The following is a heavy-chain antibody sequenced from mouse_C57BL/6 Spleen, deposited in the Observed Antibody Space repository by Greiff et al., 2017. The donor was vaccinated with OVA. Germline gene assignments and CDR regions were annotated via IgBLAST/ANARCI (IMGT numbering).Heavy chain of an antibody. J-gene: IGHJ2*01. CDR2: ISGGGGNT. CDR1: GFTFSSYT. CDR3: ARHYYGSSLTVFFDY. V-gene: IGHV5-9*01. D-gene: IGHD1-1*01. Sequence: EVHLVESGGGLVKPGGSLKLSCAASGFTFSSYTMSWVRQTPEKRLEWVATISGGGGNTYYPDSVKGRFTISRDNAKNTLYLQMSSLRSEDTALYYCARHYYGSSLTVFFDYWGQGTTLTVSS.